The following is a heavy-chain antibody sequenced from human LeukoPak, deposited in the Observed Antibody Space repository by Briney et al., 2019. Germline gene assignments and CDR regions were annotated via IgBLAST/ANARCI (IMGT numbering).Heavy chain of an antibody. Sequence: GGSLRLSCAASGFTFSSYAMHWVRQAPGKGLEWVANIKQDGSEKYYVDSVKGRFTISRDNAKNSLYLQMNSLRAEDTAVYYCARGVSSIAGVGYYYYGMDVWGQGTTVTVSS. CDR1: GFTFSSYA. CDR3: ARGVSSIAGVGYYYYGMDV. V-gene: IGHV3-7*01. J-gene: IGHJ6*02. CDR2: IKQDGSEK. D-gene: IGHD6-6*01.